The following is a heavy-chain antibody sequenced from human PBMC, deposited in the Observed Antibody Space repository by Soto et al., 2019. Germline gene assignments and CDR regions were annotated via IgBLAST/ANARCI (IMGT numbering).Heavy chain of an antibody. CDR2: ISYDGSNK. CDR1: GFTFSSYA. CDR3: ARSHDYDDSSGYYRGEAFDI. J-gene: IGHJ3*02. Sequence: QVQLVESGGGVVQPGRSLRLSCAASGFTFSSYAMHWVRQAPGKGLEWVAVISYDGSNKYYADSVKGRFTISRDNSKNTLYLQMSSLRAEDTAVYYWARSHDYDDSSGYYRGEAFDIWGQGTMVTVSS. V-gene: IGHV3-30-3*01. D-gene: IGHD3-22*01.